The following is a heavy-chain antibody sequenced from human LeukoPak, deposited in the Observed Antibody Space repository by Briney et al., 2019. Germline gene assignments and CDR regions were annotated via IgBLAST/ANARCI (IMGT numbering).Heavy chain of an antibody. CDR2: IKQSENT. Sequence: SETLSLTCAVYGGSFSAYYWTWIRQPPGKGLEWIGEIKQSENTNYNPSLKNPVTISIDPSKNQISLKLNSVSTADTAVYFCAREGLRNAYNPLGYWGQGTQVTVSS. CDR3: AREGLRNAYNPLGY. J-gene: IGHJ4*02. V-gene: IGHV4-34*01. D-gene: IGHD5-24*01. CDR1: GGSFSAYY.